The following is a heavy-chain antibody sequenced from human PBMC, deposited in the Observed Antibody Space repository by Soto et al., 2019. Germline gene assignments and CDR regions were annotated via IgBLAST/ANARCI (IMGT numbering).Heavy chain of an antibody. CDR1: GFTFSSYG. CDR2: ISYDGSNK. CDR3: AKDKDKQQYYYYYGLDV. V-gene: IGHV3-30*18. D-gene: IGHD6-13*01. Sequence: GSLRLSCAASGFTFSSYGMHWVRQAPGKGLEWVAVISYDGSNKYYADSVKGRFTISRDNSKNTLYLQMNSLRAEDTAVYYCAKDKDKQQYYYYYGLDVWGQGTTVTVSS. J-gene: IGHJ6*02.